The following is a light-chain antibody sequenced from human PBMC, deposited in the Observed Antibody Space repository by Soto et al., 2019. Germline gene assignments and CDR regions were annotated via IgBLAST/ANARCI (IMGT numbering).Light chain of an antibody. J-gene: IGKJ4*01. V-gene: IGKV3-20*01. CDR1: QSVTSTY. CDR3: QQYGRSIT. Sequence: EIVLTQSPGTLSLSPGERAALSCRASQSVTSTYLAWYQQKPGQAPRLLIYGASSRATGIPDRFSGSGSGTDFTLIISRLEPEYFAVYYCQQYGRSITFGGGTKVEIK. CDR2: GAS.